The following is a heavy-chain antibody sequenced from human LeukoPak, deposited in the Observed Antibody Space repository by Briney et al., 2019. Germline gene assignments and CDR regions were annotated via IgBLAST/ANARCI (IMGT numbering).Heavy chain of an antibody. CDR2: INGSGGST. Sequence: PGGSLRLSCAASGFTFSSYAMSWVRQAPGKGLEWVSDINGSGGSTYYADSVKGRFTISRDNAKNTLYLQMSSLRAEDTAVYYCARVGAVAGTSDYWGQGTLVTVSS. CDR3: ARVGAVAGTSDY. CDR1: GFTFSSYA. D-gene: IGHD6-19*01. V-gene: IGHV3-23*01. J-gene: IGHJ4*02.